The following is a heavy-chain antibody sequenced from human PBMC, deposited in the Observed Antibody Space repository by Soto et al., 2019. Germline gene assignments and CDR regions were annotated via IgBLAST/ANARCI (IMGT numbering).Heavy chain of an antibody. Sequence: QVQLVQSGAEVKKPGASVKVSCKASGSTFPSYYMHWVRQAPGQGLERMGIIDPSGGSTSYAQKFQGRVTRTRDTSTGTVYMELSSLRSEDTAVYYCARLRQHGGSYGMDVWGQGTTVTVSS. D-gene: IGHD5-12*01. J-gene: IGHJ6*02. CDR3: ARLRQHGGSYGMDV. CDR2: IDPSGGST. CDR1: GSTFPSYY. V-gene: IGHV1-46*01.